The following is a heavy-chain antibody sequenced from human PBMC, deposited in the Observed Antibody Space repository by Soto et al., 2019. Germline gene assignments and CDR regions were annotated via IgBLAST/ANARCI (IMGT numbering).Heavy chain of an antibody. J-gene: IGHJ4*02. CDR2: IYWNDDK. V-gene: IGHV2-5*01. CDR1: GFSLSTSGLG. Sequence: QITLKESGPTLVRPTQTLTLTCTFSGFSLSTSGLGVGWIRQPPGKALEWLALIYWNDDKRYSPSLKARLTISTDTSKNQVVLTMTNMDPVDTATYYCAHRPSGWYLFDYWGQGTLVTVSS. CDR3: AHRPSGWYLFDY. D-gene: IGHD6-19*01.